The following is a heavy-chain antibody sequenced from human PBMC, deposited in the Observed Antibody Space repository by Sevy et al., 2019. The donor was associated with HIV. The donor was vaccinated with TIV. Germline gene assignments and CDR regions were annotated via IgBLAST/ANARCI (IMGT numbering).Heavy chain of an antibody. CDR2: ISWNSGSI. CDR1: GFTFDDYA. J-gene: IGHJ4*02. CDR3: ASQRYYDFWSGYREAIDY. Sequence: GGSVRLSCAASGFTFDDYAMHWVRQAPGKGLEWVSGISWNSGSIGYADSVKGRFTISRDNSKNTLYLQMNSLRAEDTAVYYCASQRYYDFWSGYREAIDYWGQGTLVTVSS. V-gene: IGHV3-9*01. D-gene: IGHD3-3*01.